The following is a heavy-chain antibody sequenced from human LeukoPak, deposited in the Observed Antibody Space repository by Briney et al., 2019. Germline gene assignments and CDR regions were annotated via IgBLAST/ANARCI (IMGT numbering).Heavy chain of an antibody. J-gene: IGHJ4*02. CDR1: GLSLRNVW. CDR2: IKRETDGGTT. CDR3: AQGSGFYYDY. V-gene: IGHV3-15*07. D-gene: IGHD3-22*01. Sequence: KTGGSLRLSCAVSGLSLRNVWMNWLRQAPGKGLGWVGLIKRETDGGTTDFAAPVKGRFTISRDDSKNTLYLQMNRLTSEDTAVYYCAQGSGFYYDYWGQGTLVTVSS.